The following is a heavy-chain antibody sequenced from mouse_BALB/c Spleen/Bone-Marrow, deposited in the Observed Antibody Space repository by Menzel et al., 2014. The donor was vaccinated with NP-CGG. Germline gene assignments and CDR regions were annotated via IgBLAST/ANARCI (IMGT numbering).Heavy chain of an antibody. D-gene: IGHD2-4*01. J-gene: IGHJ4*01. CDR3: ARNVIKRGAMDY. CDR1: GFSLTFYG. Sequence: VQLQQSGPGLVQPSQSLSITCTVSGFSLTFYGIHWVRQSPGRGLEWLGVIWSGGSTDYNAAFISRLSISKDNSKSQVFFKMNSLQANDTAIYYCARNVIKRGAMDYWGQGTSVTVSS. V-gene: IGHV2-2*02. CDR2: IWSGGST.